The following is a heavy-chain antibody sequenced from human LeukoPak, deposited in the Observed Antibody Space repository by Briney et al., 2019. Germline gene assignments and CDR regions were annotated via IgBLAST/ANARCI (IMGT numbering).Heavy chain of an antibody. V-gene: IGHV4-34*01. CDR1: GGSFSGYY. D-gene: IGHD3-9*01. CDR3: ARGLKRRYFDWLLPTYFDY. Sequence: SETLSLTCAVYGGSFSGYYWSSIRQPPGKGLEWIGEINHSGRTNYNPSLKSRVTISVDTSKNQFSLKLSSVTAAATAVYYCARGLKRRYFDWLLPTYFDYWGQGTLVTVSS. CDR2: INHSGRT. J-gene: IGHJ4*02.